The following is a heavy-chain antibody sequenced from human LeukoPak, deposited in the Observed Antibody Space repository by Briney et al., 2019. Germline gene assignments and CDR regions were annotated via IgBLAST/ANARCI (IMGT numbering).Heavy chain of an antibody. J-gene: IGHJ4*02. V-gene: IGHV3-30*18. CDR2: ISYDGSNK. CDR1: GFTFSSYG. CDR3: AKDLHGSGSYYVDY. Sequence: PGRSLRLSCAASGFTFSSYGMHWVRQAPGKGLEWVAVISYDGSNKYYADSVKGRFTISRDNSKNTLYLQMNSLRAEDTAVYYCAKDLHGSGSYYVDYWGQGTLVTVSS. D-gene: IGHD3-10*01.